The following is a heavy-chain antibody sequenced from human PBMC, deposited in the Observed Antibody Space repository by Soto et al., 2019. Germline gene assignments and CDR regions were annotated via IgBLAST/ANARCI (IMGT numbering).Heavy chain of an antibody. D-gene: IGHD3-3*01. J-gene: IGHJ3*02. CDR3: ANSLRFLEWVNDAFDI. Sequence: GGSLRLSCAASGFTFDDYAMHWVRQAPGKGLEWVSGISWNSGSIGYEDSVKGRFTISRDNAKNSLYLQMNSLRAEDTALYYCANSLRFLEWVNDAFDIWGQGTMVTVSS. CDR1: GFTFDDYA. V-gene: IGHV3-9*01. CDR2: ISWNSGSI.